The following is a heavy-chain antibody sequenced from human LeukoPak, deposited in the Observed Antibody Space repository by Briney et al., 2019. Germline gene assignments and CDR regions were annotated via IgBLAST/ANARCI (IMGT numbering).Heavy chain of an antibody. D-gene: IGHD2-2*01. Sequence: GGSLRLSCAASGFTVSSNYMSWVRQAPGKGLEWVSVIYSGGGTYYADSVKGRFTISRDSSKNTLYLQMNSLRAEDTAVYYCAREWCSSTSCYRYHFDYWGQGTLVTVSS. CDR1: GFTVSSNY. CDR2: IYSGGGT. J-gene: IGHJ4*02. CDR3: AREWCSSTSCYRYHFDY. V-gene: IGHV3-66*01.